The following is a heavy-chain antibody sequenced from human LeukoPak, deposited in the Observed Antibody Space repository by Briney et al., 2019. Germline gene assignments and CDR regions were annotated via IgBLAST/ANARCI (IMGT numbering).Heavy chain of an antibody. CDR2: IYYSGST. Sequence: SETLSLTCAVSGGSISSYYWSWIRQPPGKGLEWIGYIYYSGSTNYNPSLKSRVTISVDTSKNQFSLKLSSVTAADTAVYYCARGASSSWAYYYYGMDVWGQGTTVTVSS. CDR1: GGSISSYY. D-gene: IGHD6-13*01. V-gene: IGHV4-59*01. CDR3: ARGASSSWAYYYYGMDV. J-gene: IGHJ6*02.